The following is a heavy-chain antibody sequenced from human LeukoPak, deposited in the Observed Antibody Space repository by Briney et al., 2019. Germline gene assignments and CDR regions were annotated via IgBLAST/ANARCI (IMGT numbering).Heavy chain of an antibody. CDR2: ISYDGSNK. CDR3: AKGDLYDILTGYLDY. D-gene: IGHD3-9*01. V-gene: IGHV3-30*18. Sequence: PGGSLRLSCAASGFTFSSYGMHWVRQAPGKGLKWVAVISYDGSNKYYADSVKGRFTISRDNSKNTLYLQMNSLRAEDTAVYYCAKGDLYDILTGYLDYWGQGTLVTVSS. CDR1: GFTFSSYG. J-gene: IGHJ4*02.